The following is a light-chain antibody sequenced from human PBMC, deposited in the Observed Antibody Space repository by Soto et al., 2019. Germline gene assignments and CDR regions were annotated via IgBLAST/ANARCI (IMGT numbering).Light chain of an antibody. CDR2: WAS. V-gene: IGKV4-1*01. CDR3: QQYHSDPIT. CDR1: QSVNSDNKNY. J-gene: IGKJ5*01. Sequence: DFVMTQSPDSLAVSLGERATINCTSSQSVNSDNKNYLAWFQQKPGQPPKLLIYWASTRKSGVPDRFSGSGSATDFTLTISSLQAEDVAVYYGQQYHSDPITFGQGTRLEIK.